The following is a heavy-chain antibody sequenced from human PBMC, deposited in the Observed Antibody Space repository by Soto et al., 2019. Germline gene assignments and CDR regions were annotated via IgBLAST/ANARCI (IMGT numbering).Heavy chain of an antibody. J-gene: IGHJ4*02. V-gene: IGHV4-39*07. Sequence: TLSLTCTVSGGSISSSSYYWGCIRLPPGKGLEWIGSIYYSGSTYYNPSLKSRVTISIDTSKSQFYLKLTSVTAADTAIYYCATRFYSSGVLFDYWGPGTQVTVSS. CDR3: ATRFYSSGVLFDY. CDR1: GGSISSSSYY. D-gene: IGHD3-10*01. CDR2: IYYSGST.